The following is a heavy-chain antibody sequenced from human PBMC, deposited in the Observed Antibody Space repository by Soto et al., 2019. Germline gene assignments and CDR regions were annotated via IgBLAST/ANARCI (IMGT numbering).Heavy chain of an antibody. CDR2: IIPIFGTA. J-gene: IGHJ6*02. CDR1: GGTFSSYA. CDR3: FTVLVDAAATHGAYYYYGMDV. V-gene: IGHV1-69*01. Sequence: QVQLVQSGAEVKKPGSSVKVSCKASGGTFSSYAISWVRQAPGQGLEWMGGIIPIFGTANYAQKFQGRVTITADESTSTAYMELSSLRSEDQAVYYCFTVLVDAAATHGAYYYYGMDVWGQGTTVTVSS. D-gene: IGHD6-13*01.